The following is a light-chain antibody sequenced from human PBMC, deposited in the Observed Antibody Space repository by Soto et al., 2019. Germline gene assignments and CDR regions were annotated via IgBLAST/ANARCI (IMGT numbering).Light chain of an antibody. CDR3: SSFTNSILV. Sequence: QSALAQPPSASGSPGQSVTISCTGSGSDIGAYNFVSWYQQHPGKAPKLMIFGVTERPSGVPDRFSGSKSGNTASLTVSGLQADDEAIYYCSSFTNSILVFGGGTKLTVL. V-gene: IGLV2-8*01. CDR2: GVT. J-gene: IGLJ3*02. CDR1: GSDIGAYNF.